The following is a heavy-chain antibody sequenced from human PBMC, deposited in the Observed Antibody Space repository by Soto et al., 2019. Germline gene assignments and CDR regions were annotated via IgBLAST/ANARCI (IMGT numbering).Heavy chain of an antibody. CDR3: ARDRGSLGMDV. CDR2: IYYSGST. V-gene: IGHV4-30-4*08. J-gene: IGHJ6*02. Sequence: SETLSLTCTVSGDSIISSDFYWGWARQPPGKGLEWIGYIYYSGSTYYNPSLKSRVTISVDTSKNQFSLKLSSVTAADTAVYYCARDRGSLGMDVWGQGTTVTVSS. D-gene: IGHD3-16*02. CDR1: GDSIISSDFY.